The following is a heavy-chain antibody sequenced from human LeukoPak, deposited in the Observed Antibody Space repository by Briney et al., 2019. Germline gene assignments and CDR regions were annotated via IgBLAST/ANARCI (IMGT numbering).Heavy chain of an antibody. CDR3: ARTYYDILTATNWFDP. D-gene: IGHD3-9*01. V-gene: IGHV3-11*04. CDR2: SSGTGTTI. J-gene: IGHJ5*02. CDR1: GFGFSDYY. Sequence: GGSLRLSCAASGFGFSDYYMSWIRQAPGKGLEWVSYSSGTGTTIYYANSVKGRFTISRDNAKNSLYLQMNSLRAEDTAVYYCARTYYDILTATNWFDPWGQGTLVTVSS.